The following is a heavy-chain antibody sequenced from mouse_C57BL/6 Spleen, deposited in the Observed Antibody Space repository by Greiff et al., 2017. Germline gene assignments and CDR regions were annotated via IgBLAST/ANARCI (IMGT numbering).Heavy chain of an antibody. Sequence: EVKLMESGGGLVQPGGSLSLSCAASGFTFTDYYMSWVRQPPGKALEWLGFIRNKANGYTTEYSASVKGRFTISRDNSQSILYLQMNALRAEDSATYYCARNLLLTAMDYWGQGTSVTVSS. CDR3: ARNLLLTAMDY. D-gene: IGHD1-1*01. CDR2: IRNKANGYTT. CDR1: GFTFTDYY. J-gene: IGHJ4*01. V-gene: IGHV7-3*01.